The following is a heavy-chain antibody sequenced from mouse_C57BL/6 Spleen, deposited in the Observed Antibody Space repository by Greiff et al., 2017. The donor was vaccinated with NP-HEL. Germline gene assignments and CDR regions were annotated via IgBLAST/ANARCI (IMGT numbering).Heavy chain of an antibody. V-gene: IGHV1-4*01. J-gene: IGHJ3*01. CDR1: AYTFTSYT. D-gene: IGHD4-1*01. CDR2: INPSSGYT. Sequence: VKLMESGAELARPGASVKMSCKASAYTFTSYTMHWVKQRPGQGLEWIGYINPSSGYTKYNQKFKDKATLTADKSSSTAYMQLSSLTSEDSAVYYCATPSPNRGFAYWGQGTLVTVSA. CDR3: ATPSPNRGFAY.